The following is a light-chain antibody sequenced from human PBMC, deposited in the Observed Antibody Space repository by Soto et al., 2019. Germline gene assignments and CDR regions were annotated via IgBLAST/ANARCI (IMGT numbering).Light chain of an antibody. V-gene: IGLV2-23*01. Sequence: QSALTQPASVSGSPGQSITISCTGTRSDVGSGSHNLVSWYQQRPGKAPKLMIYEGTKRPSGVSHRFAGSKSGNTASLTISVLRAEDEDDYYCSSYEGSFTYVFGSGTKLTVL. CDR2: EGT. CDR1: RSDVGSGSHNL. CDR3: SSYEGSFTYV. J-gene: IGLJ1*01.